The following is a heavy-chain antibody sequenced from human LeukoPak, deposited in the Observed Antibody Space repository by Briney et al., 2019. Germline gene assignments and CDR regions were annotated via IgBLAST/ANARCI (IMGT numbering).Heavy chain of an antibody. CDR1: GYTFSRYW. J-gene: IGHJ4*02. CDR3: ARGPNPGYGSGSYYI. CDR2: INEDGSST. V-gene: IGHV3-74*01. D-gene: IGHD3-10*01. Sequence: PGESLRLSCAASGYTFSRYWMHWVRQGPGKGLVWVSRINEDGSSTSYAESVRGRFTISRDNAKNTLYLQMNSLRAEDTAVYYCARGPNPGYGSGSYYIWGQGTLVTVSS.